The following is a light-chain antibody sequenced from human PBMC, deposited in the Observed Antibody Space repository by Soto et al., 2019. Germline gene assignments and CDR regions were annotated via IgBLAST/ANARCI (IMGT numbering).Light chain of an antibody. CDR1: QGIRND. V-gene: IGKV1-17*01. Sequence: IQMTPSPPSLSASVVDRVTITCRASQGIRNDLGWYQQKPGKAPKLLIYAASSLQSGVPSRFSGSGSGTEFTLTISSLQPDDFATYYCQHYNSYSEAFGQGTKVDIK. CDR2: AAS. J-gene: IGKJ1*01. CDR3: QHYNSYSEA.